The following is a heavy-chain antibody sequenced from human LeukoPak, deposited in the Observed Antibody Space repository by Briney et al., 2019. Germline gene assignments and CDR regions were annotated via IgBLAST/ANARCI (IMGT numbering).Heavy chain of an antibody. Sequence: SETLPLTCTVYGGSFSGFYWSWIRQPPGKGLEWIGEINPSGSTDYNPPLKSRVTISVDTSKNQFSLKLSSVTAADTAVYYCARGLRSTYSYYFDYWGQGTLVTVSS. CDR1: GGSFSGFY. CDR2: INPSGST. J-gene: IGHJ4*02. D-gene: IGHD6-13*01. V-gene: IGHV4-34*01. CDR3: ARGLRSTYSYYFDY.